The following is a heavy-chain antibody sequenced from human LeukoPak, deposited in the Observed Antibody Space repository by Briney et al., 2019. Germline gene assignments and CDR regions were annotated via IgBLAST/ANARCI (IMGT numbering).Heavy chain of an antibody. J-gene: IGHJ4*02. CDR2: IFPSGGEI. D-gene: IGHD2-8*02. CDR3: ATYRQVLLPFES. CDR1: GFIFNTYV. Sequence: GGSLRLSCAASGFIFNTYVMHWVRQPPGKGLEWVSSIFPSGGEIHYADSVRGRFTISRDNSKSTLSLQMNSLRAEDTAIYYCATYRQVLLPFESWGQGTLVTVSS. V-gene: IGHV3-23*01.